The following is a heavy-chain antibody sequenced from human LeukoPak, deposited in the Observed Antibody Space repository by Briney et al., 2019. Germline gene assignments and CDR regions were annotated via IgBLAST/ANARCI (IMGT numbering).Heavy chain of an antibody. V-gene: IGHV4-39*07. Sequence: SEALSLTCSVSGGSISSSTYYWGWIRQPPGKGLEWIGSLFKSGSTYYNPSLKSRVTISVDTSKNQFSLKVSSVTAADTAVYYCARDSRGYTYAFDYWGQGTLVTVSS. J-gene: IGHJ4*02. CDR3: ARDSRGYTYAFDY. D-gene: IGHD5-18*01. CDR2: LFKSGST. CDR1: GGSISSSTYY.